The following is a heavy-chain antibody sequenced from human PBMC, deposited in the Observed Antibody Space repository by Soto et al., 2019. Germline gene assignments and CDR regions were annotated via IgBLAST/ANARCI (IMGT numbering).Heavy chain of an antibody. CDR3: ARGEGDTAPFDP. V-gene: IGHV1-2*02. CDR2: INPNSGNT. CDR1: GYTFTGYY. Sequence: QVQLVQSGAEVKKPGASVKVSCKASGYTFTGYYMHWVRQAPGQGLEWMGWINPNSGNTKYVQKFQGRVIMTRDTSIRTAYMELSRLTSDDTAVYYCARGEGDTAPFDPWGQGTLVTVS. D-gene: IGHD5-18*01. J-gene: IGHJ5*02.